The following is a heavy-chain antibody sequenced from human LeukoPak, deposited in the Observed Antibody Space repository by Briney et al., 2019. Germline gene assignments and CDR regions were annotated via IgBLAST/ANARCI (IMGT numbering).Heavy chain of an antibody. Sequence: SETRSLTCTVSGGSFSSYYWSWIRQPPGKGLEWIGYIYYSGSINYNPSLKSRVTISVDTSKNQFSLKLSSVTAADTAVYYCARDYVRSGYYYWFDPWGQGTLVTVSS. CDR2: IYYSGSI. CDR3: ARDYVRSGYYYWFDP. V-gene: IGHV4-59*01. J-gene: IGHJ5*02. CDR1: GGSFSSYY. D-gene: IGHD3-22*01.